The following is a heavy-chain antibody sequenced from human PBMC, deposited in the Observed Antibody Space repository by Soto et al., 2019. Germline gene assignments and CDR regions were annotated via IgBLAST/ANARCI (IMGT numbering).Heavy chain of an antibody. CDR1: GFTFSSFA. J-gene: IGHJ3*01. Sequence: QELLVESGGGVVQPGKSLRLSCAASGFTFSSFAMHWVRQAPGKGLEWVSVMSFNGLSQFYPDSIRGRFTISRDNSKNTLYLQLDSLRPDDTAVYYCARGGRGLRGAFDVWGQGTEVSVS. CDR2: MSFNGLSQ. V-gene: IGHV3-30*03. D-gene: IGHD3-16*01. CDR3: ARGGRGLRGAFDV.